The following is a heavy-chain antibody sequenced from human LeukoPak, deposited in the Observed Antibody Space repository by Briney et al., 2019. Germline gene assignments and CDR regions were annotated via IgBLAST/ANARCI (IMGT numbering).Heavy chain of an antibody. CDR1: GGSINNYY. CDR3: ARGRYCSADICSGGDAFDI. Sequence: SSETLSLTCTVSGGSINNYYWSWIRQPAGKGLEWIGRIYTRGSTNYNPSLKSRVTMSVDTCKNQFSLKLSSVTAADTAVYYCARGRYCSADICSGGDAFDIWGQGTMVSVSS. CDR2: IYTRGST. D-gene: IGHD2-15*01. J-gene: IGHJ3*02. V-gene: IGHV4-4*07.